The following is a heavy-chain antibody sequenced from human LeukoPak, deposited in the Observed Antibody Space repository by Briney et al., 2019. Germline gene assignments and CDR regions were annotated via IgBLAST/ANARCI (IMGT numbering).Heavy chain of an antibody. V-gene: IGHV4-30-2*01. CDR2: IYHSGST. D-gene: IGHD7-27*01. J-gene: IGHJ5*02. CDR3: SRQTGVTPQSAVCYP. CDR1: TVSISGCGSS. Sequence: SETLSLTIVVATVSISGCGSSCGWIRQPPGKGLEWIGHIYHSGSTYYNPSLKSRVTISVDRSKNQFSLKLSSVTAADTAVYYGSRQTGVTPQSAVCYPRRRGTLVTVSS.